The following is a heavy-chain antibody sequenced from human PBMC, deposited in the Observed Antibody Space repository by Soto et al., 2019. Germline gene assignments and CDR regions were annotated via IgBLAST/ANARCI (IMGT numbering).Heavy chain of an antibody. CDR1: GFTFSSYV. CDR2: ISGSGGST. J-gene: IGHJ4*02. D-gene: IGHD6-19*01. V-gene: IGHV3-23*01. CDR3: AKVERGSGWMVPFDY. Sequence: EVQLLESGGGLVQPGGSVGLSCAASGFTFSSYVMNWVRQAPGKGLEWVSAISGSGGSTYYADSVKGRFTISRDNSKNTLFLQMNSLRAEDTAVYYYAKVERGSGWMVPFDYWGQGTLVTVSS.